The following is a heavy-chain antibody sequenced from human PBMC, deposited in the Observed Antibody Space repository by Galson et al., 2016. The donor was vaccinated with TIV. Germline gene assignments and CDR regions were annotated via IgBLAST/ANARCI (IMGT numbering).Heavy chain of an antibody. CDR1: GDSITSINW. Sequence: LSLTCTVSGDSITSINWCAWVRQPPGKGLEWIGEIHQSGTTNYNPSLKSRVTMSVDKSKNQVSLKVSSVTAADTAVYYCAKFISGLYGMDVWGQGTTVTVSS. V-gene: IGHV4-4*02. CDR2: IHQSGTT. J-gene: IGHJ6*02. D-gene: IGHD2/OR15-2a*01. CDR3: AKFISGLYGMDV.